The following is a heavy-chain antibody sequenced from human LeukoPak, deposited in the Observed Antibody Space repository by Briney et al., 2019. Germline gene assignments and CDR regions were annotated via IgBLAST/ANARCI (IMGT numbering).Heavy chain of an antibody. CDR2: INHSGST. D-gene: IGHD3-10*01. V-gene: IGHV4-34*01. CDR1: GGSFSGYY. J-gene: IGHJ3*02. CDR3: AREVYGSGSPGAFDI. Sequence: PSETLSLTCAVYGGSFSGYYWSWIRQPPGKGLEWIGEINHSGSTNYNPSLKSRVTISVDTSKNQFSLKLSSVTAADTAVYYCAREVYGSGSPGAFDIWGQGTMVTVSS.